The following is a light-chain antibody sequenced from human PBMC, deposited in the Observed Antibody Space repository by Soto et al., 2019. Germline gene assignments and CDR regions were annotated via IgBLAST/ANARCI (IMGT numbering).Light chain of an antibody. V-gene: IGKV3-15*01. CDR3: QQYSDWPRT. CDR1: QSVHTF. CDR2: GAS. J-gene: IGKJ2*02. Sequence: EIVLTQSPDTLSLSPGEGASLSCRASQSVHTFLAWYQQKPGQAPRLLIYGASTRATGIPARFSGSGSGTEFTLTISGLQSEDFAVYYCQQYSDWPRTFGQGTKVDIK.